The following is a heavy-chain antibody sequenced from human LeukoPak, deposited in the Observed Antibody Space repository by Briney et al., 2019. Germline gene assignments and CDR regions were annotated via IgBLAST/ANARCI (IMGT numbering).Heavy chain of an antibody. CDR3: ARGVWSGYYGAFDI. V-gene: IGHV1-2*02. CDR1: GYTFTGYY. J-gene: IGHJ3*02. D-gene: IGHD3-3*01. CDR2: INPNSGGT. Sequence: ASVKVSCKASGYTFTGYYMHWVRQAPGQGLEWMGWINPNSGGTNYAQKFQGRVTMTRDTSISTAYMELSRLRSDDTAVYYCARGVWSGYYGAFDIWGQGTMVTVSS.